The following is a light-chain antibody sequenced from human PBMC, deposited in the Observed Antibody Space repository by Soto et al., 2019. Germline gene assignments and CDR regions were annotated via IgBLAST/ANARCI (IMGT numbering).Light chain of an antibody. CDR3: SSYTSSSTLYV. CDR2: TNN. CDR1: SSNIGVNT. V-gene: IGLV1-44*01. J-gene: IGLJ1*01. Sequence: QSVLTQPPSASGTPGQGVTISCSGGSSNIGVNTVNWYQQLPGMAPKLLIHTNNQRPSGVPDRFSGSKSGTSASLAISRLQSEDEADYYCSSYTSSSTLYVFGTGTKLTVL.